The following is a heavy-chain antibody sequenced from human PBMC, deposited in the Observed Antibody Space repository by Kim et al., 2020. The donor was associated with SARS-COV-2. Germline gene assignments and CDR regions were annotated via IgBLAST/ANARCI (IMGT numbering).Heavy chain of an antibody. Sequence: SETLSLTCTVSGGSIGSYYWTWIRQTPEKRLEWIAFISYRGSATYNPSLKSRVSMSIDTSKNRFSLKLTSVTAADAAVYYCARHVASGWPPGRFDPWGQGTVVTVSS. V-gene: IGHV4-59*08. CDR1: GGSIGSYY. CDR2: ISYRGSA. CDR3: ARHVASGWPPGRFDP. J-gene: IGHJ5*02. D-gene: IGHD6-19*01.